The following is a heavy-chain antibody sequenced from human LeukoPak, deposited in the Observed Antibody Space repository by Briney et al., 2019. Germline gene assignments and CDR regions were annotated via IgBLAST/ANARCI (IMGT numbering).Heavy chain of an antibody. CDR2: VSAYNGDT. CDR3: ASVTTVTTKGHGAFDI. V-gene: IGHV1-18*01. CDR1: GYTFTSYD. D-gene: IGHD4-17*01. Sequence: GASVKVSCKASGYTFTSYDISWVRQAPGQGLEWMGWVSAYNGDTNYAQNFQGRVTMTTDTSTSTAYMELRSLRSDDTAVYYCASVTTVTTKGHGAFDIWGQGTMVTVSS. J-gene: IGHJ3*02.